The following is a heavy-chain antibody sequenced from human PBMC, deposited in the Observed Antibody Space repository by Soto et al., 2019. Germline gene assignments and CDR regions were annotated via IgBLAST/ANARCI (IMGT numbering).Heavy chain of an antibody. CDR3: TRLNGYNCGCDY. J-gene: IGHJ4*02. D-gene: IGHD5-12*01. CDR2: IRSKANSYAT. V-gene: IGHV3-73*01. Sequence: EVQLVESGGGLVQPGGSLKLSCAASGFTFSGSAMHWVRQASGKGLEWVGRIRSKANSYATAYSASVNGRFTISRDDTKNTAYLQLNSLKSEETAVDYCTRLNGYNCGCDYWGQGTLVTVSS. CDR1: GFTFSGSA.